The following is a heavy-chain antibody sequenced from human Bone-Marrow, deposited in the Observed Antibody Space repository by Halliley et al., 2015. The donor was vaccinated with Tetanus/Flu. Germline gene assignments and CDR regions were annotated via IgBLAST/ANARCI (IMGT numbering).Heavy chain of an antibody. D-gene: IGHD6-19*01. J-gene: IGHJ2*01. Sequence: EYSEHRGNTNYHPPLKSRVPLSVHTSQNQFSLKLSSVTAADPAVYYCARPSADTSAWYFDLWGRGPLVTVSS. CDR3: ARPSADTSAWYFDL. V-gene: IGHV4-61*07. CDR2: SEHRGNT.